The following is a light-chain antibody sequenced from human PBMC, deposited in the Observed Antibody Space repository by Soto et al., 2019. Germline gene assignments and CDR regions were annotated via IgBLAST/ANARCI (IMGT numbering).Light chain of an antibody. CDR2: GAS. CDR3: QQYGSSPWT. J-gene: IGKJ1*01. CDR1: QSVSSSY. V-gene: IGKV3-20*01. Sequence: EIVLTQSPGTLSLSPGERATLSCRASQSVSSSYLAWYQQKPGQAPRLLIYGASSRAAGLPDRFSGSGSGTYFVLTISRLEPEVVAVYYCQQYGSSPWTFGQGTKVEIK.